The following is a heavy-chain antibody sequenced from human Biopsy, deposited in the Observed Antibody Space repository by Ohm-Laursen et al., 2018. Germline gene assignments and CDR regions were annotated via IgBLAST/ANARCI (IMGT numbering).Heavy chain of an antibody. V-gene: IGHV1-69*13. CDR2: IIGMFGTA. D-gene: IGHD2-15*01. Sequence: GASVKVSCKASGGTFTNYAISWVRQAPGRGLEWMGGIIGMFGTADYAQRFQGRVTITADESTSTVYMELSSLRSEDTAVYFFARELVVEHSFFYGMDVWGQGTTVTVSS. CDR1: GGTFTNYA. J-gene: IGHJ6*02. CDR3: ARELVVEHSFFYGMDV.